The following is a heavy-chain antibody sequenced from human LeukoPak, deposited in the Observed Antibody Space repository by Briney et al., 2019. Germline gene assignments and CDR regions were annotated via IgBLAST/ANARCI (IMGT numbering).Heavy chain of an antibody. CDR3: VKGGSSSHNWFDP. CDR2: IRNDGSKD. V-gene: IGHV3-30*02. D-gene: IGHD6-13*01. CDR1: GFTFRDFG. Sequence: GSLRLSCAASGFTFRDFGMHWVRQAPGKGLEWVAFIRNDGSKDYYPDSVKGRFTISRDNSRTTLYLQMHSLRIEDTAVYYCVKGGSSSHNWFDPWGQGILVTVSS. J-gene: IGHJ5*02.